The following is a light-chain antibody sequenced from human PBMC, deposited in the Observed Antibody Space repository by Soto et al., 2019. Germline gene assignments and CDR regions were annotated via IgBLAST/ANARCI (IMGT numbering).Light chain of an antibody. J-gene: IGKJ2*01. V-gene: IGKV1-39*01. CDR2: AAS. Sequence: DIQMTQSPSSLSASVGDRVTITCRASQTTNNYLNWYQQKPGKAPKLLIYAASSLQSGVPSRFSGSGSGTEFTLTISSLQPDDFATYYCQQYYSYPYTFGQGTKVDIK. CDR3: QQYYSYPYT. CDR1: QTTNNY.